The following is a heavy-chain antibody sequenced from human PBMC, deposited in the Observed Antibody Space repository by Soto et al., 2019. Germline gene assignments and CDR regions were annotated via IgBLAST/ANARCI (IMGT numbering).Heavy chain of an antibody. V-gene: IGHV4-34*01. CDR2: INHSGST. CDR1: GGSFSGYY. D-gene: IGHD6-13*01. CDR3: ARGIAAAHLGWFDP. J-gene: IGHJ5*02. Sequence: QVQLQQWGAGLLKPSETLSLTCAVYGGSFSGYYWSWIRQPPGKGLEWIGEINHSGSTNYNPSLKSRVTISVDTSKNQLSLKLSSVTAADTAVYYCARGIAAAHLGWFDPWGQGTLVTVSS.